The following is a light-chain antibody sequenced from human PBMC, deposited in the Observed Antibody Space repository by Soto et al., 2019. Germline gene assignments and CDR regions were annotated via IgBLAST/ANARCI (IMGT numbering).Light chain of an antibody. J-gene: IGKJ1*01. CDR2: KAS. CDR1: QTISSW. V-gene: IGKV1-5*03. CDR3: EHYNRYPQA. Sequence: DIQMTQSASTLSGSVGDRVTIPCRACQTISSWLAWYQQKPGKAPKLLIYKASTLKSGVPSRFRGSESGTEFTLSISSLQSEDYSVYYCEHYNRYPQAFGQGTKVDIK.